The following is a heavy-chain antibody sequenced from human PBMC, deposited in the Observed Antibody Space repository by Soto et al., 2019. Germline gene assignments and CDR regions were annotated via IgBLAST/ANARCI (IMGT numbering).Heavy chain of an antibody. CDR1: GFTFSSYA. J-gene: IGHJ2*01. D-gene: IGHD6-25*01. CDR2: ISGSGGST. Sequence: EVQLLESGGGLVQPGGSLRLSCAASGFTFSSYAMSWVRQAPGKGLEWVSAISGSGGSTYYADSVKGRFTISRDNSKNTLYLQMNSLRAEDTAVYYCARFVSPAVWYFDLWGRGTLVTVSS. V-gene: IGHV3-23*01. CDR3: ARFVSPAVWYFDL.